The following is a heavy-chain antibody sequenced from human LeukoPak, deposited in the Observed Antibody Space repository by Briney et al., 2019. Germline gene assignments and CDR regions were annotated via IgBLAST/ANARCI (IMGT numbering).Heavy chain of an antibody. CDR1: GGTFSSYA. Sequence: ASVKVSCKASGGTFSSYAISWVRQAPGQGLEWMGGIIPIFGTANYAQKFQGRVTITADESTSTAYMELSSLRSEDTAVYYCLRSTDIVAPFDYWGQGTLVTVSS. CDR2: IIPIFGTA. CDR3: LRSTDIVAPFDY. J-gene: IGHJ4*02. V-gene: IGHV1-69*01. D-gene: IGHD5-12*01.